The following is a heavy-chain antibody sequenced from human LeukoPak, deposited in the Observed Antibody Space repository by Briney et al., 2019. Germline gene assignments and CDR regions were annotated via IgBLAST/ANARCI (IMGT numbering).Heavy chain of an antibody. V-gene: IGHV4-59*01. D-gene: IGHD3-22*01. CDR1: GGSISSYY. Sequence: SETLSLTCTVSGGSISSYYWSWIRQPPGKGLEWIGYIYCSGSTNYNPFLKSRVTISVDTSKNQFSLKLSSVTAADTAVYYCARVRYYYDSSGSSAYYFDYWGQGTLVTVSS. J-gene: IGHJ4*02. CDR3: ARVRYYYDSSGSSAYYFDY. CDR2: IYCSGST.